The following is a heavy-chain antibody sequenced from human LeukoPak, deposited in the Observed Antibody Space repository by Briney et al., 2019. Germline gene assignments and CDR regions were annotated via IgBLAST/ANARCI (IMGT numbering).Heavy chain of an antibody. V-gene: IGHV3-21*01. CDR1: GFTFSSYS. D-gene: IGHD5-18*01. CDR2: ISSSSSYI. Sequence: GGSLRLSCAASGFTFSSYSMNWVRPAPGKGLAWVSSISSSSSYIYYADSVKGRFIISRDNAKNSLYLQMNSLRAEDTAVYYCARTMVTFDYWGQGTLVTVSS. J-gene: IGHJ4*02. CDR3: ARTMVTFDY.